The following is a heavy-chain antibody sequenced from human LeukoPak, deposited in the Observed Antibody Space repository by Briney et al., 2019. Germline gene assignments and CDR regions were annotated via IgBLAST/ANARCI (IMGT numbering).Heavy chain of an antibody. V-gene: IGHV4-34*01. CDR2: INHSGST. J-gene: IGHJ4*02. Sequence: SETLSLTCAVYGGSFSGYYWSWIRQPPGKGLEWIGEINHSGSTNYNPSLKSRVTTSVDTSKNQFSLKLSSVTAADTAVYYCARDRADGFLEWFSGGDYWGQGTLVTVSS. CDR3: ARDRADGFLEWFSGGDY. D-gene: IGHD3-3*01. CDR1: GGSFSGYY.